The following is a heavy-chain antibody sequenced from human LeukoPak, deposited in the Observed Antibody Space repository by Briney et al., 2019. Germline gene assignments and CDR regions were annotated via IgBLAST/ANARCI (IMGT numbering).Heavy chain of an antibody. CDR3: ARDPGLYYYGSGSFRSAFDI. J-gene: IGHJ3*02. Sequence: GGSLRLSCAASGFTFSDYYMSWIRQAPGKGLEWVSYISSSGSTIYYADSVKGRFTISRDNAKNSLYLQMNSLRAEDTAVYYCARDPGLYYYGSGSFRSAFDIWGQGTMVTVSS. D-gene: IGHD3-10*01. CDR1: GFTFSDYY. V-gene: IGHV3-11*01. CDR2: ISSSGSTI.